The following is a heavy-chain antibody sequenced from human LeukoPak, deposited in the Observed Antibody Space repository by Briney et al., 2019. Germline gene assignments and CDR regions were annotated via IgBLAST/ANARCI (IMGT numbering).Heavy chain of an antibody. Sequence: PSETLSLTCTVSGGSISSYYWSWIRQPPGKGLEWIGYIYYSGSTNYNPSLKSRVTISVDTPKNQFSLKLSSVTAADTAAYYCARERRYGGYELFDYWGQGTLVTVSS. J-gene: IGHJ4*02. CDR3: ARERRYGGYELFDY. V-gene: IGHV4-59*01. CDR1: GGSISSYY. D-gene: IGHD5-12*01. CDR2: IYYSGST.